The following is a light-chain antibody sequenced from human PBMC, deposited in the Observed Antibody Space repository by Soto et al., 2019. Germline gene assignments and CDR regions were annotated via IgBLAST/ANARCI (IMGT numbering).Light chain of an antibody. CDR3: SPYTSSSTLGV. J-gene: IGLJ1*01. Sequence: QSVLTQPASVSGSPGQSITISCTGTSSVVGGYNYVSWYQQHPGKAPKLMIYDVSNRPSGVSNRFSGSKSGNTASLTISGLQAEDEADYYCSPYTSSSTLGVFGTGTKLTVL. V-gene: IGLV2-14*01. CDR2: DVS. CDR1: SSVVGGYNY.